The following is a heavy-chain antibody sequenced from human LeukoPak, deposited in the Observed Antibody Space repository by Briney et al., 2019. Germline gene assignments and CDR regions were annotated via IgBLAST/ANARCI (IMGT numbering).Heavy chain of an antibody. Sequence: GGSLRLSCAASGFTFSSYGMHWVRQAPGKGLEWVALLWYDGSNKYYADSVKGRLTISRDNSKNTLYLQMNSLRAEDTAVYYCAREGPRGNSQFDYWGQGTLVTVSS. J-gene: IGHJ4*02. CDR1: GFTFSSYG. CDR2: LWYDGSNK. D-gene: IGHD2/OR15-2a*01. V-gene: IGHV3-33*01. CDR3: AREGPRGNSQFDY.